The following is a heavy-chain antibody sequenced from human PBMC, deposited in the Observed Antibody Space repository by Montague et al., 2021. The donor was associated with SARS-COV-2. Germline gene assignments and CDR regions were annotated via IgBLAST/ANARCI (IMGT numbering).Heavy chain of an antibody. V-gene: IGHV4-61*02. CDR1: GGSINSGSYY. Sequence: TLSLTCTVSGGSINSGSYYWGWIRQAAGKGLEWIGRISTSGNTKYNTSLKSRVTISVDTSQNQFSLKMYSVTAADTAVYYCARDTRHNFAYYDILAGDYYYYGIDVWGQGTTVTVSS. D-gene: IGHD3-9*01. CDR3: ARDTRHNFAYYDILAGDYYYYGIDV. J-gene: IGHJ6*02. CDR2: ISTSGNT.